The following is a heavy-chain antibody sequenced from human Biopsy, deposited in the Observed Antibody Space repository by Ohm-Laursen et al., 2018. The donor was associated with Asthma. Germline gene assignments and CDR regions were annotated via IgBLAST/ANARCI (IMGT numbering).Heavy chain of an antibody. D-gene: IGHD3-9*01. CDR3: AKETGSCDASGI. CDR1: GFTFSSYG. Sequence: SLRLSCSASGFTFSSYGMNRVRQAPGKGLEWVADISNDGSNKYYEDSVKGRFTISRDNSKNTLYLQMNSLRVEDTAVYDCAKETGSCDASGIWGQGTMVTVSS. V-gene: IGHV3-30*18. CDR2: ISNDGSNK. J-gene: IGHJ3*02.